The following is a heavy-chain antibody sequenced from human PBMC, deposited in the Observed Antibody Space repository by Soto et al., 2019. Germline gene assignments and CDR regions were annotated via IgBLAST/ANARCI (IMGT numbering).Heavy chain of an antibody. CDR3: AKDPGYCSGGSCYSLGY. D-gene: IGHD2-15*01. CDR1: GFTFSSYA. CDR2: ISGSGGST. Sequence: EVQLLESGGGLVQPGGSLRLSCAASGFTFSSYAMSWVRQAPGKGLEWVSAISGSGGSTYYADSVKGRFPISRDNSKNTLYLQMHSLRAEDTAVYYCAKDPGYCSGGSCYSLGYWGQGTLVNVSS. V-gene: IGHV3-23*01. J-gene: IGHJ4*02.